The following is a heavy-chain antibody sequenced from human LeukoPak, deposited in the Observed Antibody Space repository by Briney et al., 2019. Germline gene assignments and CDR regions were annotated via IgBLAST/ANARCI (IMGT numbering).Heavy chain of an antibody. CDR2: ISGSGGST. V-gene: IGHV3-23*01. CDR3: AKTYYDFWSGYHFDY. Sequence: PGGSLRLSCAASGFTFSSYAMSWVRQAPGKGLEWVSAISGSGGSTYYADSVKGRFTISGDNSKNTLYLQMNSLRAEDTAVYYCAKTYYDFWSGYHFDYWGQGTLVTVSS. D-gene: IGHD3-3*01. J-gene: IGHJ4*02. CDR1: GFTFSSYA.